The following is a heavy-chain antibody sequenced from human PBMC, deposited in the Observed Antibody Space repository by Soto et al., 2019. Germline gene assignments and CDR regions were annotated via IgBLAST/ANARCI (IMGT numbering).Heavy chain of an antibody. J-gene: IGHJ4*02. CDR3: ARGSGPMIEWH. CDR1: GYTFTSYA. D-gene: IGHD3-22*01. CDR2: INAGNGNT. Sequence: VASVKVSCKASGYTFTSYAMHWVRQAPGQRLEWMGWINAGNGNTKYSQKFQGRVTITRDTSASTAYMELSSLRSEDTAAYYCARGSGPMIEWHWGQGTLVTVS. V-gene: IGHV1-3*01.